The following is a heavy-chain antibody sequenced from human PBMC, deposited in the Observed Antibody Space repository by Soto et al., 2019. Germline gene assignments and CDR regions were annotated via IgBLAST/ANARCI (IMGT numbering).Heavy chain of an antibody. CDR3: AKVVERHFAY. D-gene: IGHD2-15*01. Sequence: EVQLLESGGDLVQPGGSLRLSCAASGFTFSNYAINWVRQAPGKGLEWVSDISGGGSSTYYADSVKGRFTISRDNSKNTVSLQMNSLRPEDTAIYYCAKVVERHFAYWGQGTLVTVSS. CDR2: ISGGGSST. J-gene: IGHJ4*02. V-gene: IGHV3-23*01. CDR1: GFTFSNYA.